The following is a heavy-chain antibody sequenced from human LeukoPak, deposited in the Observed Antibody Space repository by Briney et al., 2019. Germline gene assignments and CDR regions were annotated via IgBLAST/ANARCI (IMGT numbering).Heavy chain of an antibody. J-gene: IGHJ6*03. V-gene: IGHV4-61*02. D-gene: IGHD5-18*01. CDR2: IYTSGST. CDR3: ARDLSPYTAMVYYYYYYMDV. CDR1: GGSISSGSYY. Sequence: SETLSLTCTVSGGSISSGSYYWSWIRQPAGKGLEWIGRIYTSGSTNYNPSLKSRVTISVDTSKNQFSLKLSSVTAADTAVNYCARDLSPYTAMVYYYYYYMDVWGKGTTVTVSS.